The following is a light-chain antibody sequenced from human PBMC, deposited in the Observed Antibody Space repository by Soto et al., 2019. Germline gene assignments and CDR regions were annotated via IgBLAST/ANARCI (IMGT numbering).Light chain of an antibody. CDR1: SDKIGNSY. Sequence: QSVLTQPPSVSAAPGQKVTISCSGSSDKIGNSYVSWYQQLPGTTPRLLIYDNSERPSGIPDRFSASKSGTSATLGITGLQTGDEADYYCGAWDSGLNGVLFGGGTKLTVL. V-gene: IGLV1-51*01. CDR3: GAWDSGLNGVL. J-gene: IGLJ3*02. CDR2: DNS.